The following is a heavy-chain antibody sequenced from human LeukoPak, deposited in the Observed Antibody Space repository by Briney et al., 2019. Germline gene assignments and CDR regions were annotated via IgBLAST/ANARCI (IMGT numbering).Heavy chain of an antibody. CDR3: ARDDNYGIFVNVDY. CDR1: GYSFILYG. D-gene: IGHD4-11*01. V-gene: IGHV1-18*01. Sequence: ASVKVSCETSGYSFILYGISWVRQAPGQGPEWMGWISTSTGDTKYTQKFQGRVTLTTDTSTSTAYMELSSLRSDDTAVYYCARDDNYGIFVNVDYWGQGTLVTVSS. J-gene: IGHJ4*02. CDR2: ISTSTGDT.